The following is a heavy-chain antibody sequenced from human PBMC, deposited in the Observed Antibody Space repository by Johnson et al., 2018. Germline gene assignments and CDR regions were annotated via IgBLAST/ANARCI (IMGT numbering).Heavy chain of an antibody. CDR2: INHRGNT. CDR3: GRGRYWSGGSCLLRARPGYFHY. Sequence: QVQLQQWGAGLLKPSETLSLTCAVYGGSFSGYYWSWIRQPPGKGLEWIGEINHRGNTNYNPSLKSRVTISVATFKNQFSLKLSSVTAAETAVYYCGRGRYWSGGSCLLRARPGYFHYWGQGTLVTVSS. J-gene: IGHJ1*01. CDR1: GGSFSGYY. V-gene: IGHV4-34*01. D-gene: IGHD2-15*01.